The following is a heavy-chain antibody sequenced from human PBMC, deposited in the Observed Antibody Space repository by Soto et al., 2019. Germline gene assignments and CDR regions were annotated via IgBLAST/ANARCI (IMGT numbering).Heavy chain of an antibody. J-gene: IGHJ4*02. CDR2: ISGSGGST. CDR1: GVTFCSYA. Sequence: GGSMRLSCAASGVTFCSYAMSWVRQDPGKGLEWVSAISGSGGSTYYADSVKGRFTISRDNSKNTLYLQMNSLRAEDTAVYYCAKDLAYDSSGYGEYYFDYWGQGTLVTVSS. V-gene: IGHV3-23*01. CDR3: AKDLAYDSSGYGEYYFDY. D-gene: IGHD3-22*01.